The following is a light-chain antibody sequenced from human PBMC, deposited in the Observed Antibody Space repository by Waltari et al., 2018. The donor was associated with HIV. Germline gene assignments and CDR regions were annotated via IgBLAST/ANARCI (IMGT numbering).Light chain of an antibody. CDR2: DTT. J-gene: IGLJ2*01. Sequence: QAVVTQEPSLTVSPGGTVTLTCAPSTGPVTSAHYPYWFQQTPGQAPRTLIYDTTNKHSWTPARFSGSLLGGKAALTLSGAQPEDEAEYYCLLSYSGARVFGGGTKLTVL. V-gene: IGLV7-46*01. CDR1: TGPVTSAHY. CDR3: LLSYSGARV.